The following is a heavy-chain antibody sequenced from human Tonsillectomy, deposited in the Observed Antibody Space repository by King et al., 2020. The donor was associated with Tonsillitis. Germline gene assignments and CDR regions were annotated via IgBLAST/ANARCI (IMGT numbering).Heavy chain of an antibody. CDR3: ARDGGVLRYFDWLLPDAFDI. CDR1: GFTFSSYS. Sequence: VQLVESGGGLVKPGGSLRLSCAASGFTFSSYSMNWVRQAPGKGLEWVSSISSSSSYTYYADSVKGRFTIPRDNAKNSHYRQMNSLRAEDTAVYYCARDGGVLRYFDWLLPDAFDIWGQGTMVTVSS. V-gene: IGHV3-21*01. D-gene: IGHD3-9*01. CDR2: ISSSSSYT. J-gene: IGHJ3*02.